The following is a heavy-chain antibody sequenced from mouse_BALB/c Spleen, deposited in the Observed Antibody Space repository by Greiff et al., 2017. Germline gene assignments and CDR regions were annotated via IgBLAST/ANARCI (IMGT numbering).Heavy chain of an antibody. V-gene: IGHV2-6-5*01. J-gene: IGHJ4*01. CDR1: GFSLTDYC. CDR2: IWGGGST. D-gene: IGHD1-1*01. Sequence: QVQLKESGPGLVAPSQSLSITCTVSGFSLTDYCVSWVRQPPGKGLEWLGVIWGGGSTYYNSAHKSRLSISKDNSKSQVFLKMNSLQTDDTAMYYCANTDYGSRDYAMDYWGQGTSVTVSS. CDR3: ANTDYGSRDYAMDY.